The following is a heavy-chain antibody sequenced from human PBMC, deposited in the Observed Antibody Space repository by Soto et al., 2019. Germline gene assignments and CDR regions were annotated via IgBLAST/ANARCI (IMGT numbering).Heavy chain of an antibody. V-gene: IGHV1-69*01. CDR1: GSTFNNFA. Sequence: QVVLLQSGAEVKEPGSSVRVSCQVSGSTFNNFAFSWVRQAPGHGPEWMGGIVVDSNTAEYSQRFQDRVTITADPSTYTLYMELGSLTFEDTAVYYCARAIKRWEVNYYFDFWGQGTLVTVSS. D-gene: IGHD1-26*01. CDR2: IVVDSNTA. J-gene: IGHJ4*02. CDR3: ARAIKRWEVNYYFDF.